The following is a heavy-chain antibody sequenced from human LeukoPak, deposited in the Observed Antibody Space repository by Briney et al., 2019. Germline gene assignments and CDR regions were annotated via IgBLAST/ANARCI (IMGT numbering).Heavy chain of an antibody. D-gene: IGHD2-21*01. V-gene: IGHV1-69*08. CDR2: VIPTIGTA. J-gene: IGHJ6*03. CDR3: ARIPSIVYVPSTAYYYMDV. Sequence: SVKVSCKASGGSFTSYTFTWVRQAPGQGLEWVGRVIPTIGTANYAQNFQGRVTITADKSTRTVYMELSRLGSEDTAVYYCARIPSIVYVPSTAYYYMDVWGTGTAVTVSS. CDR1: GGSFTSYT.